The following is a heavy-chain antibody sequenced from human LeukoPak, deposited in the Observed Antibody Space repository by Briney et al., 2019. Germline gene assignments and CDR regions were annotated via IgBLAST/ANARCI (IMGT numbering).Heavy chain of an antibody. CDR2: ISAAAST. Sequence: GGSLRLSCTASGFTFSSYAMSWVCQAPGKGLEWVSVISAAASTSYADSVKGRFTISRDNSQNTLYLQMNSLRAEDAAVYYCAKGTEYSSSWYKGALDYWGQGALVTVSS. V-gene: IGHV3-23*01. CDR1: GFTFSSYA. J-gene: IGHJ4*02. D-gene: IGHD6-13*01. CDR3: AKGTEYSSSWYKGALDY.